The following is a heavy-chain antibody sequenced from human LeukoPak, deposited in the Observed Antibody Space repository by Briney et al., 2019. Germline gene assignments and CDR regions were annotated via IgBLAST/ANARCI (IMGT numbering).Heavy chain of an antibody. J-gene: IGHJ4*02. CDR2: FYPEDGET. CDR3: ATARPGYSSGWFVDWDY. D-gene: IGHD6-19*01. CDR1: GYTLTELS. V-gene: IGHV1-24*01. Sequence: ASVTVSCKVSGYTLTELSMHWVRQAPGKGLEWMGGFYPEDGETIYAQKFQGRVTMTEDTSTDTAYMELSSLRSEDTAVYYCATARPGYSSGWFVDWDYWGQGTLVTVSS.